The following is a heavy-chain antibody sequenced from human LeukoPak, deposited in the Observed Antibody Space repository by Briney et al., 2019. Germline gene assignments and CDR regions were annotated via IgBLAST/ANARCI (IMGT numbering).Heavy chain of an antibody. J-gene: IGHJ4*02. Sequence: ASVKVSCKASGYTFTSYGISWVRQAPGQGLEWMGWIIAYNGNTNYAQKLQGRVTMTTDTSTSTAYMELRSLRSDDTAVYYCARGGGTEWLLVPFEYWGQGTLVTVSS. CDR2: IIAYNGNT. D-gene: IGHD3-22*01. CDR1: GYTFTSYG. CDR3: ARGGGTEWLLVPFEY. V-gene: IGHV1-18*01.